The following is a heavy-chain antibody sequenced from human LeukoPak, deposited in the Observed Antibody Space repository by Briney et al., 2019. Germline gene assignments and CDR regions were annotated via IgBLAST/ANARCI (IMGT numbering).Heavy chain of an antibody. J-gene: IGHJ4*02. CDR1: GYSISSGYY. D-gene: IGHD3-10*01. V-gene: IGHV4-38-2*02. Sequence: SETLSLTCTVSGYSISSGYYWGWIRQPPGKGLGWIGSIYHSGSTYYNPSLKSRVTISVDTSKNQFSLKLSSVTAADTAVHYCARDRGLGAFDYWGQGTLVTVSS. CDR2: IYHSGST. CDR3: ARDRGLGAFDY.